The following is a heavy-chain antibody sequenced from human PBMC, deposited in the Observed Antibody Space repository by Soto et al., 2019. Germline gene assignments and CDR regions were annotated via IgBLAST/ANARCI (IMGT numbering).Heavy chain of an antibody. CDR3: ARAYGGFDNGLDV. V-gene: IGHV4-59*01. D-gene: IGHD5-12*01. Sequence: SETLSLTCTVSGDSIRSYYWTWIRQPPGKGLELIGHIYYSGSTRYNPSLKSRVTISVDMSKNQFSLKLSSVIAADTAVYYCARAYGGFDNGLDVWGQGTAVTVSS. CDR1: GDSIRSYY. CDR2: IYYSGST. J-gene: IGHJ6*02.